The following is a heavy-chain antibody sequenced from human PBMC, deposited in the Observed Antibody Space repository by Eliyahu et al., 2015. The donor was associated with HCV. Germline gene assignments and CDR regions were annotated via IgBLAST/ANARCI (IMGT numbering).Heavy chain of an antibody. Sequence: QVQLVESGGGVVQPGRSLRLSCAASGFXFXCHALXWVRQGPGKGLEWVAVIWYDGSNKYYADSVKGRFTISRDNSKNTLYLQMNSLRAEDTAVYYCARDLGFGELLAGAFDIWGQGTMVTVSS. CDR3: ARDLGFGELLAGAFDI. J-gene: IGHJ3*02. CDR1: GFXFXCHA. CDR2: IWYDGSNK. D-gene: IGHD3-10*01. V-gene: IGHV3-33*01.